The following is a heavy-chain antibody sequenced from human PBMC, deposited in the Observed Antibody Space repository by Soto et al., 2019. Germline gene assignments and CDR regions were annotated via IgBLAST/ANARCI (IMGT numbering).Heavy chain of an antibody. D-gene: IGHD1-1*01. Sequence: QITLKESGPTLVKPTQTLTLTCTFSGFSLSTSGVGVGWIRQPPGKALEWLALIYWNDDKRYSPSLKSRLTITKDTSKNQVVLTMTNMDPVDTATYYCAHRGPSGWNRQYNWFDPWGQGTLVTVSS. CDR2: IYWNDDK. J-gene: IGHJ5*02. CDR3: AHRGPSGWNRQYNWFDP. V-gene: IGHV2-5*01. CDR1: GFSLSTSGVG.